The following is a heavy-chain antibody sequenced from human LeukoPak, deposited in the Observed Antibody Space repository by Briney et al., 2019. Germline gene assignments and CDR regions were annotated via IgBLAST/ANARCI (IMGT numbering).Heavy chain of an antibody. D-gene: IGHD3-22*01. V-gene: IGHV3-33*01. Sequence: GGSLRLSCAASGFTFSNYGMHWVRQAPGQGLEWVAVIWYDGSNKYYADSVKGRFIISRDNSKNTLYLQMNSLRAEDTAVYYCARDISGYYYFDYWGQGTLVTVSS. CDR3: ARDISGYYYFDY. CDR2: IWYDGSNK. CDR1: GFTFSNYG. J-gene: IGHJ4*02.